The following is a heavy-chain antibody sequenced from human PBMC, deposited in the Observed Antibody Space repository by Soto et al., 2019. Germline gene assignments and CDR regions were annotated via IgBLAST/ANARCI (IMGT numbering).Heavy chain of an antibody. Sequence: GESLKISCKGSGYSFTSYWIGWVRQMPGKGLEWMGIIYPGDSDTRYSPSFQGQVTISADKSISTAYLQWSSLKASDTAMYYCARLPDYYGSGSYPTLPQLIYYMDVWGKGTTVTVSS. CDR2: IYPGDSDT. V-gene: IGHV5-51*01. D-gene: IGHD3-10*01. J-gene: IGHJ6*03. CDR1: GYSFTSYW. CDR3: ARLPDYYGSGSYPTLPQLIYYMDV.